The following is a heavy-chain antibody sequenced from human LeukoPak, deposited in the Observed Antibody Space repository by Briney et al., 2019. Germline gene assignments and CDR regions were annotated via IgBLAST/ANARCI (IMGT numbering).Heavy chain of an antibody. V-gene: IGHV3-21*01. CDR1: GFTFSSYS. D-gene: IGHD6-19*01. J-gene: IGHJ4*02. CDR3: ARDAYSSGWYDY. Sequence: PGGSLRLSCAASGFTFSSYSMNWVRQAPGKGREWVSSISSSSSYIYYADSVKGRFTISRDNAKNSLYLQMNSLRAEDTAVYYCARDAYSSGWYDYWGQGTLVTVSS. CDR2: ISSSSSYI.